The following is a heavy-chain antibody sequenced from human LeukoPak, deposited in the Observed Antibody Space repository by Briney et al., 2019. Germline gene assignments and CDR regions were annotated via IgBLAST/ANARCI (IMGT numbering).Heavy chain of an antibody. CDR2: IYHSGST. V-gene: IGHV4-30-2*01. CDR3: ASSHYYGSGSYSSPLDY. J-gene: IGHJ4*02. Sequence: SETLSLTCAVSGGSISSGGYSWSWIRQPPGKGLEWIGYIYHSGSTYYNPSLKSRVTISVDRSKNQFSLKLSSVTAADTAVYYCASSHYYGSGSYSSPLDYWGQGTLVTVSS. D-gene: IGHD3-10*01. CDR1: GGSISSGGYS.